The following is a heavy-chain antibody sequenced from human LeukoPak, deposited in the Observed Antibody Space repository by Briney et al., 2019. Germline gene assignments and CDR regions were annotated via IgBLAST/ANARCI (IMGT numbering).Heavy chain of an antibody. D-gene: IGHD3-22*01. CDR3: ARARWDYYDSSGYYLGNHYFDY. CDR2: INHSGST. CDR1: GGSFSGYY. V-gene: IGHV4-34*01. Sequence: PSETLSLTCAVYGGSFSGYYWSWIRQPPGKGLEWIGEINHSGSTNYNPSLKSRVTISVDTSKNQFSLKLSSVTAADTAVYYCARARWDYYDSSGYYLGNHYFDYWGQGTLVTVSS. J-gene: IGHJ4*02.